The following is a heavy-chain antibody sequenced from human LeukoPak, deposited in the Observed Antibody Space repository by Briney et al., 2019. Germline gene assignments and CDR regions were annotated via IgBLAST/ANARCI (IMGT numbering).Heavy chain of an antibody. CDR3: AAPYSGGYHGLDI. V-gene: IGHV4-39*01. Sequence: PSETLSLTCTVSGGSISSSTYYWGWIRQPPGKGLEWIGSIYYSGSTYYNLSLKSRVTISVDTSKNQFSLKLNSVTAADTAVYYCAAPYSGGYHGLDIWGQGTMVTVSS. CDR1: GGSISSSTYY. J-gene: IGHJ3*02. D-gene: IGHD1-26*01. CDR2: IYYSGST.